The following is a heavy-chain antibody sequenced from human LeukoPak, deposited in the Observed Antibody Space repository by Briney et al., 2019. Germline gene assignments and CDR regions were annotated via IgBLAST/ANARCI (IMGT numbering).Heavy chain of an antibody. D-gene: IGHD5-12*01. Sequence: SETLSLTCAVSGGSIISYYWSWVRQFPRKGLEWIGYISDSGSTNYSPSLESRVTISVDTSKNKFFLILSSVTAADTAVYYCARRGGTVVGDTGYHYWYFDNWGQGTLVTVSS. J-gene: IGHJ4*02. CDR2: ISDSGST. CDR1: GGSIISYY. CDR3: ARRGGTVVGDTGYHYWYFDN. V-gene: IGHV4-59*08.